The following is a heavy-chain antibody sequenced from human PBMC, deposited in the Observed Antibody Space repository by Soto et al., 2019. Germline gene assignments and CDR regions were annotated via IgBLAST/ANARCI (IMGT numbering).Heavy chain of an antibody. D-gene: IGHD4-17*01. CDR1: GGSISSGNYY. CDR3: ARESYGDYVGYFAP. CDR2: MSYSGSS. Sequence: PSETLSLTCTVSGGSISSGNYYWTWIRQPPGKGLEWIGYMSYSGSSNYNPSLKSRISMSIDTSKNQFSLNLSSETAADTAVYYCARESYGDYVGYFAPWGQGTLVPVSS. V-gene: IGHV4-61*01. J-gene: IGHJ5*02.